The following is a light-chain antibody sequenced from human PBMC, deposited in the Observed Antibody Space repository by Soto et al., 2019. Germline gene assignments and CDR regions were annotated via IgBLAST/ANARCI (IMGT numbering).Light chain of an antibody. CDR2: DDS. J-gene: IGLJ2*01. V-gene: IGLV3-21*02. CDR1: NIGSNS. CDR3: QVWDSRINQAL. Sequence: SYELTQPPSLSVAPGQTARITCGEANIGSNSVHWYQQKPGQSPVLVVYDDSDRPAGIPERFSGSNSGNTATLTISRVEAGDEADYYCQVWDSRINQALFGGGTKLTVL.